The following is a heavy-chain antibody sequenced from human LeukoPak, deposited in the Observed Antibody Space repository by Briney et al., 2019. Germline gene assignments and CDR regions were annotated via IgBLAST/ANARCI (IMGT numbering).Heavy chain of an antibody. V-gene: IGHV3-48*03. D-gene: IGHD3-22*01. Sequence: PGGSLRLSCAASGFTFSIYEMNWVRQAPAKALEWVFYRTTSGRTIYYADSVKGRFTISRDNAKNSLYLQMNSLTAEDTAVYYCAREASYDYDNHKGFDYWGQGTLVTVSS. CDR3: AREASYDYDNHKGFDY. CDR2: RTTSGRTI. CDR1: GFTFSIYE. J-gene: IGHJ4*02.